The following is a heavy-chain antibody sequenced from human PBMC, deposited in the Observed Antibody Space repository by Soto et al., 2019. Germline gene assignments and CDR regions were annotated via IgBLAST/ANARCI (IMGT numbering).Heavy chain of an antibody. Sequence: EVQMLESGGGLVQPGGSLRLSCTGSGFTFSSYGMSWVRQAPGKGLEWVSGIRGGGPPTYYADSVRGRFTISRDNSKNTLYLQMNSLRAEDTAVYYCAIRTYSTGWYYLDLWGRGTLVTVSA. J-gene: IGHJ4*02. D-gene: IGHD6-25*01. CDR1: GFTFSSYG. CDR2: IRGGGPPT. V-gene: IGHV3-23*01. CDR3: AIRTYSTGWYYLDL.